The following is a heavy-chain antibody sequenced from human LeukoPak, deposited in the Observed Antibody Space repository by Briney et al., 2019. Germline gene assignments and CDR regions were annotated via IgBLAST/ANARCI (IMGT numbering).Heavy chain of an antibody. V-gene: IGHV4-30-4*01. Sequence: PSQTLSLTCTVSGGSISSGDYYWTWIRQPPGKGLEWMGYIFYSGSMYYNPSLKSRLTISVDTSKNQFSLKLRSVTAADTAVYYCARQTTVISFGYWGQGALVTVSS. J-gene: IGHJ4*02. CDR1: GGSISSGDYY. CDR2: IFYSGSM. CDR3: ARQTTVISFGY. D-gene: IGHD4-17*01.